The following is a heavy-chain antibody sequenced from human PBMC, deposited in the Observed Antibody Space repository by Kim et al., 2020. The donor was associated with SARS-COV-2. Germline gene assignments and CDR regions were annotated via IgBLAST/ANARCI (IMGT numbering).Heavy chain of an antibody. CDR2: EGSTT. Sequence: EGSTTNYADSVKGRFTISRDNAKNTLYLQMNSRRAEDTAVYYGARGGGPDYWGQGTLVTVSS. D-gene: IGHD2-15*01. J-gene: IGHJ4*02. V-gene: IGHV3-74*01. CDR3: ARGGGPDY.